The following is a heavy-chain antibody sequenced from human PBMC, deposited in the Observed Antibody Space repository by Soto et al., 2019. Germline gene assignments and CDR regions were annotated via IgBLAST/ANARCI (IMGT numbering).Heavy chain of an antibody. V-gene: IGHV4-39*01. CDR2: IYYSGST. CDR1: GGSISNNNYY. D-gene: IGHD3-22*01. J-gene: IGHJ5*02. CDR3: ARQGITMIVVVVTDNWFDP. Sequence: SSETLSLTCSVSGGSISNNNYYWGWIRQPPGKALEWIGSIYYSGSTYYNPSLESRVSISVDTSRNQFSLKLNSVTAADTAVYYCARQGITMIVVVVTDNWFDPWGQGTLVTVSS.